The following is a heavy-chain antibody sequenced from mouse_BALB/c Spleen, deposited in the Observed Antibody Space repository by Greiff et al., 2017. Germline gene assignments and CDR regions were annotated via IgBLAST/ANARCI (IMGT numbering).Heavy chain of an antibody. V-gene: IGHV14-3*02. J-gene: IGHJ4*01. D-gene: IGHD2-3*01. CDR3: APDGYLYYYAMDY. CDR1: GFNIKDTY. CDR2: IDPANGNT. Sequence: EVQLQQSGAELVKPGASVKLSCTASGFNIKDTYMHWVKQRPEQGLEWIGRIDPANGNTKYDPKFQGKATITADTSSNTAYLQLSSLTSEDTAVYYCAPDGYLYYYAMDYWGQGTSVTVSS.